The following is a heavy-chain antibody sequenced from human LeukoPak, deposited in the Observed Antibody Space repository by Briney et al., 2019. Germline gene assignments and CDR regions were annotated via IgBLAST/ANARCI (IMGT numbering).Heavy chain of an antibody. CDR3: ARVRSNLFYYMDV. V-gene: IGHV3-49*04. CDR1: GFTFGDYA. Sequence: GRSLRLSCTVSGFTFGDYAMSWVRQAPGEGLESVGFIRSIAYGATTEYAASVKGRFTTTRDDSKSIAYLQVNSLKTEDTAVYYCARVRSNLFYYMDVWGKGTTVTVSS. J-gene: IGHJ6*03. CDR2: IRSIAYGATT. D-gene: IGHD2-15*01.